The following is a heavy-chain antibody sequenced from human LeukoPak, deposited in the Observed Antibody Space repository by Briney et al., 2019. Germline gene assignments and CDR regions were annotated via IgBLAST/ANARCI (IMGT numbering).Heavy chain of an antibody. CDR2: IGTAGDT. CDR3: ARNKGAWRWDFWSGGMDV. V-gene: IGHV3-13*01. D-gene: IGHD3-3*01. CDR1: GFTFSSYD. Sequence: GGSLRLSCAASGFTFSSYDMHWVRQATGKGLEWVSAIGTAGDTYYPGSVKGRFTISRENAKNSLYLQMNSLRAGDTAVYYCARNKGAWRWDFWSGGMDVWGKGTTVTVSS. J-gene: IGHJ6*03.